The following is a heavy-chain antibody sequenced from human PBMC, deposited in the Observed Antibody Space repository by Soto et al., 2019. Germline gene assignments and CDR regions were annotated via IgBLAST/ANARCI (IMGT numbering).Heavy chain of an antibody. CDR3: ARVGSASLMVVVIADH. Sequence: GGSLRLSCTTSGFTFGDYAMSWFRQAPGKGLEWVGFIRSKGYGGTTQYAASVKGRFTISRDDSESIAYLQMDSLKTEDTALYYCARVGSASLMVVVIADHWGQGTQVTV. D-gene: IGHD3-22*01. CDR2: IRSKGYGGTT. CDR1: GFTFGDYA. J-gene: IGHJ4*02. V-gene: IGHV3-49*03.